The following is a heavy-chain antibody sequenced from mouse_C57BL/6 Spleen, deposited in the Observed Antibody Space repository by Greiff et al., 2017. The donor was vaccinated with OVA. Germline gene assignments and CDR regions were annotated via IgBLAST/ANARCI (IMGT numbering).Heavy chain of an antibody. V-gene: IGHV5-6*01. D-gene: IGHD3-2*02. CDR3: ASPTAQANPWFAY. CDR1: GFTFSSYG. Sequence: EVHLVESGGDLVKPGGSLKLSCAASGFTFSSYGMSWVRQTPDKRLEWVATISSGGSYTYYPDSVKGRFTISRDNAKNTLYLQMSSLKSEDTAMYYCASPTAQANPWFAYWGQGTLVTVSA. CDR2: ISSGGSYT. J-gene: IGHJ3*01.